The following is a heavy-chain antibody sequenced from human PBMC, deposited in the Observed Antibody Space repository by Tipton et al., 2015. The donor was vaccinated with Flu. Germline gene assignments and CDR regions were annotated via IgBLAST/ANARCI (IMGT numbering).Heavy chain of an antibody. J-gene: IGHJ6*02. CDR1: GGSISSGDYY. D-gene: IGHD2-21*01. CDR2: IYYSGST. Sequence: TLSLTCTVSGGSISSGDYYWSWIRQPPGKGLGWIGYIYYSGSTYYNPSLKSRVTISVDTSKNQFSLKLSSVTAADTAGYYCAREDSIPPNYSGMDVWGQGAPVTASS. CDR3: AREDSIPPNYSGMDV. V-gene: IGHV4-30-4*01.